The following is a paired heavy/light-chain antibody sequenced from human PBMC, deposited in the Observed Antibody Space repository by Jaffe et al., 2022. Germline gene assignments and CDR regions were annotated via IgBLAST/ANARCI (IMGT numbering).Heavy chain of an antibody. CDR1: GGSFSGYY. CDR3: ARGVRGGYCSGGSCYSGWDYYYYMDV. D-gene: IGHD2-15*01. J-gene: IGHJ6*03. V-gene: IGHV4-34*01. CDR2: INHSGST. Sequence: QVQLQQWGAGLLKPSETLSLTCAVYGGSFSGYYWSWIRQPPGKGLEWIGEINHSGSTNYNPSLKSRVTISVDTSKNQFSLKLSSVTAADTAVYYCARGVRGGYCSGGSCYSGWDYYYYMDVWGKGTTVTVSS.
Light chain of an antibody. Sequence: EIVMTQSPATLSVSPGERATLSCRASQSVSSNLAWYQQKPGQAPRLLIYGASTRATGIPARFSGSGSGTEFTLTISSLQSEDFAVYYCQQYNNWPPEYTFGQGTKLEIK. J-gene: IGKJ2*01. CDR1: QSVSSN. CDR2: GAS. CDR3: QQYNNWPPEYT. V-gene: IGKV3-15*01.